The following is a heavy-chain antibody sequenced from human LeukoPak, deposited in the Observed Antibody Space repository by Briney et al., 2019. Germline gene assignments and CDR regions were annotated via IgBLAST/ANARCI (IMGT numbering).Heavy chain of an antibody. CDR2: IYSGGST. J-gene: IGHJ4*02. D-gene: IGHD5-12*01. V-gene: IGHV3-53*01. CDR1: GFTVSSNY. Sequence: GGSLRLSCVVSGFTVSSNYMNWGRQAPGKGLEWVSVIYSGGSTYYADSVKGRFTISRDNSKNTLYLQMNSLKAEDTAVYYCARHDGGYGPFDYWGQGTLVTVSS. CDR3: ARHDGGYGPFDY.